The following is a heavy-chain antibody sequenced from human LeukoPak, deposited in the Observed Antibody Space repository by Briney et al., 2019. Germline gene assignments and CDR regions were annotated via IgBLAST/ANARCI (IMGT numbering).Heavy chain of an antibody. J-gene: IGHJ6*02. CDR1: GFTFSSYG. CDR2: ISYDGSNK. CDR3: ARAETVTTYRLYYYGMDV. V-gene: IGHV3-30*03. Sequence: GGSLRLSCAASGFTFSSYGMHWVRQAPGKGLEWVAVISYDGSNKYYADSVKGRFTISRDNSKNTLYLQMNSLRAEDTAVYYCARAETVTTYRLYYYGMDVWGQGTTVTVSS. D-gene: IGHD4-17*01.